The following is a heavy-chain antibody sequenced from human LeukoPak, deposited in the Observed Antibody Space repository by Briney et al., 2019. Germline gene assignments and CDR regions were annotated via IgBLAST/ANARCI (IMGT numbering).Heavy chain of an antibody. CDR3: ARDTRTDHFDY. CDR1: GFTFSDFS. Sequence: GGSLRLSCAASGFTFSDFSMNWVRQAPGKGLEWLSYISYSSSTIYYADSVRGRFTISRDNAKNSLYLQMNSLRAEDTAVYYCARDTRTDHFDYWGQGTLVTVSS. CDR2: ISYSSSTI. D-gene: IGHD3/OR15-3a*01. V-gene: IGHV3-48*01. J-gene: IGHJ4*02.